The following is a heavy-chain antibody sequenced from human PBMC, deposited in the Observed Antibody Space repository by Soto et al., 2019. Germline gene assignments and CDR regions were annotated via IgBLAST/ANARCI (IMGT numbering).Heavy chain of an antibody. CDR3: ARYTPETTGTSPFDY. CDR1: GASIISRTYL. CDR2: IHYSGRT. D-gene: IGHD1-1*01. V-gene: IGHV4-39*02. Sequence: PSETLSLTCTVSGASIISRTYLWGWIRQPPGRGLEWIGSIHYSGRTYHNPSLKSRVTISADTSKNHFSLKLSAVTAADTAVYYCARYTPETTGTSPFDYWGQGTLVTVSS. J-gene: IGHJ4*02.